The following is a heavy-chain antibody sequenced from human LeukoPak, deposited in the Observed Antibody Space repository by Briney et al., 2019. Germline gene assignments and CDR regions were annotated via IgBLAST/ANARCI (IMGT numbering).Heavy chain of an antibody. V-gene: IGHV3-48*01. CDR1: GFTFSTYS. Sequence: PGGSLRLSCAASGFTFSTYSMNWVRQAPGKGLEWVSYITGSSSTIYYADSVKGRFTISRDNAKNSLYLQMNSLRAEDTAVYYCARGYWYYFDYWGQGTLVTVSS. CDR2: ITGSSSTI. D-gene: IGHD2-8*02. J-gene: IGHJ4*02. CDR3: ARGYWYYFDY.